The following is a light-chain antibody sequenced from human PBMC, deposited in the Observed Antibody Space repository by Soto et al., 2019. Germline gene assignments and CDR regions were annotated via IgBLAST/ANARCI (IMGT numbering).Light chain of an antibody. CDR3: QQSYSTPPVT. CDR1: QSISSY. J-gene: IGKJ4*01. CDR2: AAS. V-gene: IGKV1-39*01. Sequence: DIQMTQSPSSLSASVGDRVTITCRASQSISSYLNWYQQKPGKAPKLLIYAASSLHSGVRSRFSGSGSGTDFTLTISSLQPEDFGTYDCQQSYSTPPVTFGGGTKVEIK.